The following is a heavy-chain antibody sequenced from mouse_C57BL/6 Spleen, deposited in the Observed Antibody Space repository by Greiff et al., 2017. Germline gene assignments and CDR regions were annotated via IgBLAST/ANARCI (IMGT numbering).Heavy chain of an antibody. V-gene: IGHV1-22*01. J-gene: IGHJ3*01. Sequence: VQLKESGPELVKPGASVKMSCKASGYTFTDYNMHWVKQSHGKSLEWIGYINPNNGGTSYNQKFKGKATLTVNKSSSTAYMERRSLTSEDSAVYYCARRAAQAWFAYWGQGTLVTVSA. CDR2: INPNNGGT. CDR3: ARRAAQAWFAY. CDR1: GYTFTDYN. D-gene: IGHD3-2*02.